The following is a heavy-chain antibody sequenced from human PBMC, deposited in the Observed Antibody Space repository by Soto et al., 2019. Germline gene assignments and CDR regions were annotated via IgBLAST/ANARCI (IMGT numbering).Heavy chain of an antibody. J-gene: IGHJ6*02. CDR3: LRQGFGPLHGLVDV. CDR2: VHHSWGS. D-gene: IGHD3-10*01. CDR1: GGSINSYY. V-gene: IGHV4-59*08. Sequence: QVQLQESGPGLVKPSETLSLSCTVSGGSINSYYWSWIRQSPGKRMEWIGYVHHSWGSSYNPSLQSRVAISLDTSKSQFSLKVTSVTATVTAVYYSLRQGFGPLHGLVDVWGQGTTVTLSS.